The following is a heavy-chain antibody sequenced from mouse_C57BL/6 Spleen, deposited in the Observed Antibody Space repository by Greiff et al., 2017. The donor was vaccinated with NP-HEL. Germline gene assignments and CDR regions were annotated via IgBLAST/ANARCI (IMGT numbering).Heavy chain of an antibody. CDR3: ARGYDYDWVGAMDY. V-gene: IGHV1-61*01. Sequence: QVQLQQPGAELVRPGSSVKLSCKASGYTFTSYWMDWVKQRPGQGLEWIGNIYPSDSETHYNQKFKDKATLTVDKSSSTAYMQLSSLTSEDSAVYYCARGYDYDWVGAMDYWGQGTSVTVSS. CDR2: IYPSDSET. J-gene: IGHJ4*01. D-gene: IGHD2-4*01. CDR1: GYTFTSYW.